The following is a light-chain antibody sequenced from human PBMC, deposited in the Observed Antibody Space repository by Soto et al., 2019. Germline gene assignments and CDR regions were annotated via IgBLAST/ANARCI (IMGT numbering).Light chain of an antibody. Sequence: DIQMTQSPSSLSAAVGDRVTITCRASQTISTYLNWYQQNPGKAPKLLIYAASNLQNGVPSRFSGSGSGTDITLTISSLQSEDFATYYCQKSSSIPYTFGQGTKLEIK. CDR2: AAS. J-gene: IGKJ2*01. V-gene: IGKV1-39*01. CDR1: QTISTY. CDR3: QKSSSIPYT.